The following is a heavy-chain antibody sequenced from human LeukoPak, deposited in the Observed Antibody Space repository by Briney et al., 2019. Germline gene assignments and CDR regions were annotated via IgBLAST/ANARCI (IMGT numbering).Heavy chain of an antibody. CDR2: ISAYNGNT. V-gene: IGHV1-18*01. CDR3: ARRGAAGVIDDY. Sequence: ASVKVSCKAFGGTFSNYAISWVRQAPGQGLEWMGWISAYNGNTNYAQKLQGRVTMTTDTSTSTAYMELRSLRSDDTAVYYCARRGAAGVIDDYWGQGTLVTVSS. J-gene: IGHJ4*02. D-gene: IGHD6-13*01. CDR1: GGTFSNYA.